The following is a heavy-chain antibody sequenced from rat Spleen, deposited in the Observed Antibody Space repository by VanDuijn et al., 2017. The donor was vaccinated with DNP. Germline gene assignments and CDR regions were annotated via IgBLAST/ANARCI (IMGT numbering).Heavy chain of an antibody. CDR2: INTDGGST. D-gene: IGHD1-3*01. Sequence: EVLLVESGGDLVQPGRSLKLSCAASGFSFSDYYMAWIRQAPGKGLEWVTSINTDGGSTYYRDSVKGRFTISRDNAKSTLYLQMDSLRSEDTATYFCARHGRVTTVATYWYFDFWGPGTMVTVSS. J-gene: IGHJ1*01. CDR3: ARHGRVTTVATYWYFDF. CDR1: GFSFSDYY. V-gene: IGHV5-25*01.